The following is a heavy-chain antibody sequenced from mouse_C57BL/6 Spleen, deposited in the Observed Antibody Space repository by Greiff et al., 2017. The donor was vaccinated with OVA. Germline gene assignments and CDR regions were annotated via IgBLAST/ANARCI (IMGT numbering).Heavy chain of an antibody. CDR1: GYAFSSSW. J-gene: IGHJ2*01. CDR2: IYSGDGDT. Sequence: QVQLKESGPELVKPGASVKISCKASGYAFSSSWMNWVKQRPGKGLEWIGRIYSGDGDTNYNGKFKGKATLTADKSSSTAYMQLSSLTSEDSAVYFCARDQGNYWGQGTTLTVSS. V-gene: IGHV1-82*01. CDR3: ARDQGNY.